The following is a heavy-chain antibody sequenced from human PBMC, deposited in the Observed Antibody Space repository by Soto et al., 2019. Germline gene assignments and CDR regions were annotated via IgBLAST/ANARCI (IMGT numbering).Heavy chain of an antibody. Sequence: PSETLSLTCTVSGGSISSSSYYWGWIRQPPGKGLEWIGSIYYSGSTYYNPSLKSRVTISVDTSKNQFSLKLSSVTAADTAVYYCARRCGGDCYSLVEGFDPWGQGTLVTVSS. V-gene: IGHV4-39*01. CDR3: ARRCGGDCYSLVEGFDP. D-gene: IGHD2-21*02. CDR1: GGSISSSSYY. J-gene: IGHJ5*02. CDR2: IYYSGST.